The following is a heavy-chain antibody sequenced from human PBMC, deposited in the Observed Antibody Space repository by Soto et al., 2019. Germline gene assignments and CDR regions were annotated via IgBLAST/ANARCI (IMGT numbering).Heavy chain of an antibody. CDR3: AHRPSYCSGGSCYSGFDY. D-gene: IGHD2-15*01. V-gene: IGHV2-5*02. CDR1: GFSLSTSGVG. J-gene: IGHJ4*02. CDR2: IYWDDDK. Sequence: QITLKESGPTLVKPTQTLTLTCTFSGFSLSTSGVGVGWIRQPPGKALEWLALIYWDDDKRYSPSLKSRLTITNDPPKNQVVLTMTNMDPVDTATYYCAHRPSYCSGGSCYSGFDYWGQGTLVTVPS.